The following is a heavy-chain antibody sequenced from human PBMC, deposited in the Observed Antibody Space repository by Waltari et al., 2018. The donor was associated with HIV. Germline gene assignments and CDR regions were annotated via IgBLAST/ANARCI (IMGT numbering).Heavy chain of an antibody. V-gene: IGHV4-31*02. Sequence: QVQLQESGPGLVKPSQTLSLPCNVSGASINSNNYYWAWLRQHPERGRECIGFGYYRGSTFANPSFKSRATISVDTSKNQFSLKLTSMTAADTAVYYCARVVYWYFDLWGRGTLVTVSS. CDR1: GASINSNNYY. CDR2: GYYRGST. CDR3: ARVVYWYFDL. J-gene: IGHJ2*01.